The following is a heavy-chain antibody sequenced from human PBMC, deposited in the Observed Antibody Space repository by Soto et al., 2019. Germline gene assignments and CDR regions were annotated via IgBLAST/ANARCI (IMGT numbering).Heavy chain of an antibody. CDR1: GFTFSSYW. Sequence: PGGSLRLSCAASGFTFSSYWMHWVRQAPGKGLVWVSRINSDGSSTSYADSVKGRFTISRDNAKNTLYLQMNSLRAEDTAVYYCARTKYGDYEEFDYWGQGTLVTVSS. J-gene: IGHJ4*02. V-gene: IGHV3-74*01. CDR3: ARTKYGDYEEFDY. D-gene: IGHD4-17*01. CDR2: INSDGSST.